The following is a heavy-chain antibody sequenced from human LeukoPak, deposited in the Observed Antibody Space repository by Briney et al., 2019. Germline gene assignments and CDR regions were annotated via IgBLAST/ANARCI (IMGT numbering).Heavy chain of an antibody. CDR3: ARLRRNGDSGGFYYYYDS. D-gene: IGHD2-21*01. CDR1: GFTFSSFS. V-gene: IGHV3-21*01. J-gene: IGHJ4*02. CDR2: INTVAGYI. Sequence: GGSLRLSCAASGFTFSSFSINWVRQAPGKGLEWVSSINTVAGYIYYADSVRGRFTISRDNAKSSLYLQMNSLRAEDTGVYYCARLRRNGDSGGFYYYYDSWGQGTLVTVSS.